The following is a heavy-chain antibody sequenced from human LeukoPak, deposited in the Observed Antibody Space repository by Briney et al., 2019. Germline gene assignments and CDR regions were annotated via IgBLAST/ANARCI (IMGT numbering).Heavy chain of an antibody. CDR2: ITSSSSYI. Sequence: PGGSLRPSCAASGFTFSTYSMNWVRQAPGKGLEWVSSITSSSSYIFYADSVRGRYTISRDNAKKSVYLQMNSLRAEDTAVYYCAREIEAGGSDYYYYMDVWGKGTTVTVSS. V-gene: IGHV3-21*01. CDR3: AREIEAGGSDYYYYMDV. CDR1: GFTFSTYS. J-gene: IGHJ6*03. D-gene: IGHD6-13*01.